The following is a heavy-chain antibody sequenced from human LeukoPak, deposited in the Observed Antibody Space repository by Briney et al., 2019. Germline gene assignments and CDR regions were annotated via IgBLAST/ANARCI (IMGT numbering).Heavy chain of an antibody. V-gene: IGHV1-2*02. CDR3: VRFGAPQWSGAPLGINAFDM. Sequence: ASVKVSCKASGYTFTGYYMHWVRQAPGQGLEWMAWISPNSGATNSAQKFQGRVTMTRDTSISTAYMELSRLRSDDTAVYYCVRFGAPQWSGAPLGINAFDMWGQGTMVTVSS. D-gene: IGHD3-10*01. CDR2: ISPNSGAT. J-gene: IGHJ3*02. CDR1: GYTFTGYY.